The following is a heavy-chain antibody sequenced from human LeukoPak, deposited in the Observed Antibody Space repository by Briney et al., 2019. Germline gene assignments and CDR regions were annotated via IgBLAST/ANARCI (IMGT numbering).Heavy chain of an antibody. V-gene: IGHV3-48*01. CDR2: ISSSSSNI. CDR3: ARDRSGGDDFWSGYYTNYLDP. CDR1: GFTFNRYN. Sequence: GGSLRLSCAASGFTFNRYNMNWVRRAPGKGLEWVSYISSSSSNIYYADSVKGRFTISRDNAKNSLYLQMNSLRAEDTAVYYCARDRSGGDDFWSGYYTNYLDPWGQGTLVTVSS. J-gene: IGHJ5*02. D-gene: IGHD3-3*01.